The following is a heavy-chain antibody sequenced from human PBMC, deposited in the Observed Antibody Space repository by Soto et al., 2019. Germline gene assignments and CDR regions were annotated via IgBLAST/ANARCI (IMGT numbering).Heavy chain of an antibody. D-gene: IGHD3-16*02. V-gene: IGHV4-39*07. J-gene: IGHJ5*02. CDR2: IYYSGNT. CDR1: GGSISSSSYY. Sequence: SETLSLTCTVSGGSISSSSYYWAWIRQPPGKGLEWIGNIYYSGNTYYNPSLKSRVTISVDTSNNHFSLKLSSVTAADTAVYYCARMGLHLGELSRNWFDPWVQGTLVTVSS. CDR3: ARMGLHLGELSRNWFDP.